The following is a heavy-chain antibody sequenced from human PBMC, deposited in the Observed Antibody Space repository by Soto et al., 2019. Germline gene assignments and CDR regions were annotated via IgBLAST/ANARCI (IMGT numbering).Heavy chain of an antibody. J-gene: IGHJ6*02. Sequence: SVKVSCKASGGTFSSYAISWVRQAPGQGLEWMGGIIPIFGTANYAQKFQGRVTITADESTSTAYMELSSLRSEDTAVYYCARVGIYCSSTSCNYYYYGMDVWGQGTTVTVS. CDR3: ARVGIYCSSTSCNYYYYGMDV. D-gene: IGHD2-2*01. CDR2: IIPIFGTA. V-gene: IGHV1-69*13. CDR1: GGTFSSYA.